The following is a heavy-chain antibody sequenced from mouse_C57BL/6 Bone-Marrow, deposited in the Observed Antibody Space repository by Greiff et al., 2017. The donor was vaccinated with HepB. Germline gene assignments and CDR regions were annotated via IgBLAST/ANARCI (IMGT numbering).Heavy chain of an antibody. CDR3: TRPLTSHFDY. CDR2: IRNKANNHAT. D-gene: IGHD5-1*01. J-gene: IGHJ2*01. V-gene: IGHV6-6*01. Sequence: EVKLMESGGGLVQPGGSMKFSCAASGFTFSDAWMDWVRQSPEKGLEWVAEIRNKANNHATYYAESVKGRFTISRDDSHSSVYLQMNSLRAEDTGIYYCTRPLTSHFDYWGQGTTLTVSS. CDR1: GFTFSDAW.